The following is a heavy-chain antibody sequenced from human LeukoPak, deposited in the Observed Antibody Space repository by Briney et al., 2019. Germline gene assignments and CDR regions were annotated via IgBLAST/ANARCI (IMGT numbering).Heavy chain of an antibody. CDR1: GFTFDDYG. CDR2: INWNGGST. J-gene: IGHJ4*02. Sequence: GGSLRLSCAASGFTFDDYGMSWVRQAPGKGLEWVSGINWNGGSTGYADSVKGRFTIARDNAKNSLYLQMNSLRAEDTALYYCAREKPCDDSSGYYYPIAFDYWGQGTLVTVSS. V-gene: IGHV3-20*04. D-gene: IGHD3-22*01. CDR3: AREKPCDDSSGYYYPIAFDY.